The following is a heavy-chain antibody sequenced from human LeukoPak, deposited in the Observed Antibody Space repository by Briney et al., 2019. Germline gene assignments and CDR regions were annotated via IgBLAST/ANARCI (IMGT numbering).Heavy chain of an antibody. D-gene: IGHD3-16*01. J-gene: IGHJ4*02. V-gene: IGHV1-69*13. Sequence: AASVKVSCKASGGTFSSYAISWVRQAPGQGLEWMGGIIPIFGTANYAQKFQGRVTITADESTSTAYMELSSLRSEDTAVYYCARDSDPLRGSLLDYWGQGTLVTVSS. CDR3: ARDSDPLRGSLLDY. CDR2: IIPIFGTA. CDR1: GGTFSSYA.